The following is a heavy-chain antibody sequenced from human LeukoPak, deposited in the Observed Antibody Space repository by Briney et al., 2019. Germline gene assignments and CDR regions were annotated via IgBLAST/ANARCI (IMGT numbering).Heavy chain of an antibody. Sequence: ASVKVSCKASGYTFTSYDINWVRQATGQGLEWMGWMNPNSGNTGYARKFQGRVTITRNTSISTAYMELSSLRSEDTAVYYCARVEKYYDFWSGYFYYMDVWGKGTTVTVSS. V-gene: IGHV1-8*03. CDR3: ARVEKYYDFWSGYFYYMDV. J-gene: IGHJ6*03. CDR2: MNPNSGNT. CDR1: GYTFTSYD. D-gene: IGHD3-3*01.